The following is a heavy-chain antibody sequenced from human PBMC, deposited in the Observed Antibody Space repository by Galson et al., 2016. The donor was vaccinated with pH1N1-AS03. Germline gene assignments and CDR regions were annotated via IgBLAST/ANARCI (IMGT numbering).Heavy chain of an antibody. D-gene: IGHD3-22*01. J-gene: IGHJ6*02. V-gene: IGHV4-34*01. Sequence: SETPSLTCTVHGGAFSGYYWTWIRQPPGKGLEWIGQINHSGSTQYNPSLKSRVTLSKDTSKKQIYLTVRTVTAADTAVYYCARDSMIVDGMDVWGQGTTVTVSS. CDR3: ARDSMIVDGMDV. CDR2: INHSGST. CDR1: GGAFSGYY.